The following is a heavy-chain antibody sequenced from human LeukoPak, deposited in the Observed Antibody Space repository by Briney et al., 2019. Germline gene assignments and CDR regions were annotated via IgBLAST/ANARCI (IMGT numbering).Heavy chain of an antibody. Sequence: ASVTVSCKASGYTFTGYYMHWVRQAPGQGLEWMGWINPNSGGTNYAQTFQGRVTMTSDTSITTAYLALSSLSSDDTAVYYCARATGDYVWGSFRSHYASWGQGSLVTVSS. CDR1: GYTFTGYY. D-gene: IGHD3-16*02. V-gene: IGHV1-2*02. J-gene: IGHJ4*02. CDR3: ARATGDYVWGSFRSHYAS. CDR2: INPNSGGT.